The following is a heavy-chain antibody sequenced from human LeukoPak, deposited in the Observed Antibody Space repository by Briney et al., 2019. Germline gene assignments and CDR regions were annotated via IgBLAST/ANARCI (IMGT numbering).Heavy chain of an antibody. J-gene: IGHJ4*02. D-gene: IGHD3-22*01. V-gene: IGHV4-39*07. Sequence: SETLSLTCTVSGDSISSSPYYWGWVRQPPGKGLEWIGSIYYIGSTHYNPSLKRRVTISVDTSKNQFSLKLTSVTAADTALYFCARDDTYFYDSSGHGFDFWGPGTLVTVSS. CDR2: IYYIGST. CDR3: ARDDTYFYDSSGHGFDF. CDR1: GDSISSSPYY.